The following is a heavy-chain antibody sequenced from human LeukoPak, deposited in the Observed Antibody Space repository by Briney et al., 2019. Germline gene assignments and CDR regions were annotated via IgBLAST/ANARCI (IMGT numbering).Heavy chain of an antibody. V-gene: IGHV4-38-2*01. CDR1: GYSISSGYY. Sequence: SETLSLTCAVSGYSISSGYYWGWIRQPPGKGLEWIGSIYHSGSTYYNPSLKSRVTISVDTSKNQFSLKLSSATAADTAVYYCYGSGSYFEWFDPWGQGTLVTVSS. J-gene: IGHJ5*02. CDR3: YGSGSYFEWFDP. CDR2: IYHSGST. D-gene: IGHD3-10*01.